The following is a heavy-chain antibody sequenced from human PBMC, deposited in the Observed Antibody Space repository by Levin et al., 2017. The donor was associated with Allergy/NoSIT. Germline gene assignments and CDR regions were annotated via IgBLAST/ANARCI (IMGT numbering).Heavy chain of an antibody. CDR2: ITNSGRT. V-gene: IGHV3-23*01. J-gene: IGHJ4*02. D-gene: IGHD4-17*01. Sequence: GASVKVSCAASGFTFSNYAMSWVRQAPGKGLEWVSAITNSGRTYYADSVKGRFTVSRVNSKNMLYLQMNSLRADDTAVYYCVKEMTTVIPVFDYWGQGTLVTVSS. CDR1: GFTFSNYA. CDR3: VKEMTTVIPVFDY.